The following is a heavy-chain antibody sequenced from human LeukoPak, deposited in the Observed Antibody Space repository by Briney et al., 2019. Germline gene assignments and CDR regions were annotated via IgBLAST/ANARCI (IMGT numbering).Heavy chain of an antibody. Sequence: ASVKVSCKASGYTFTGYYMHWVRQAPGQGLEWMGRINPNSGGTNCAQKFQGRVTMTRDTSISTAYMELSRLRSDDTAVYYCARLRIAAADILNFDYWGQGTLVTVSS. CDR1: GYTFTGYY. D-gene: IGHD6-13*01. V-gene: IGHV1-2*06. CDR2: INPNSGGT. J-gene: IGHJ4*02. CDR3: ARLRIAAADILNFDY.